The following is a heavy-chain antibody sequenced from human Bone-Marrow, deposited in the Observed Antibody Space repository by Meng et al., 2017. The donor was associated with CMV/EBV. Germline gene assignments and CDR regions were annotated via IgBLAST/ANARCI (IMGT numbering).Heavy chain of an antibody. Sequence: GESLKISCAASGFTFSSYGMHWVRQAPGKGLEWVAFIRYDGSNKYYADSVKGRFTISRDNSKNTLYLQMNSLRAEDTAVYYCATPSLRFLEWFTFDIWGQGTMVTVSS. CDR3: ATPSLRFLEWFTFDI. CDR1: GFTFSSYG. J-gene: IGHJ3*02. D-gene: IGHD3-3*01. CDR2: IRYDGSNK. V-gene: IGHV3-30*02.